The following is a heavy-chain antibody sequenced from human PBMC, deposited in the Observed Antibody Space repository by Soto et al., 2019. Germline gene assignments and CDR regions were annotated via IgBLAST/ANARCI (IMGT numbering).Heavy chain of an antibody. D-gene: IGHD6-19*01. J-gene: IGHJ2*01. CDR3: ARIPYCSGWYDDGYFDL. Sequence: QVTLKESGPVLVKPTETLTLTCTVSGFSLSNARMGVSWIRQPPGKALEWLAHIFSNEEKSYSTSLKSRLTIAKDTSKSQVVITMTNVDPVDTATYYCARIPYCSGWYDDGYFDLWGRGTLVTVSS. CDR1: GFSLSNARMG. CDR2: IFSNEEK. V-gene: IGHV2-26*01.